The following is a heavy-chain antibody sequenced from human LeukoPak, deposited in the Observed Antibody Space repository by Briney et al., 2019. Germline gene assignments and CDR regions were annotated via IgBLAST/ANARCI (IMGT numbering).Heavy chain of an antibody. V-gene: IGHV3-23*01. CDR2: ISGSGGST. J-gene: IGHJ3*02. CDR3: AKDNGNIVLRFLEWLPHGAFDI. CDR1: GFTFSSYA. Sequence: PGGSLRLSCAASGFTFSSYAMSWVRQAPGKGLEWVSAISGSGGSTYYADSVKGRFTISRDNSKNTLYLQMNSLRAEDTAVYYCAKDNGNIVLRFLEWLPHGAFDIWGQGTMVTVSS. D-gene: IGHD3-3*01.